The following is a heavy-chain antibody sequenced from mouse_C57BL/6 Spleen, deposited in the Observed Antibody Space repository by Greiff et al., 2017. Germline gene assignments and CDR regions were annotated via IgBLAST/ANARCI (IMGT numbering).Heavy chain of an antibody. CDR2: IYPGDGDT. Sequence: QVQLQQSGAELVKPGASVKISCKASGYAFSSYWMNWVKQRPGKGLEWIGQIYPGDGDTNYNGKFKGKATLTADKSSSTAYMQLSSLTSEDSAVYFCARDGYYRYYFDYWGQGTTLTVSS. D-gene: IGHD2-3*01. CDR1: GYAFSSYW. CDR3: ARDGYYRYYFDY. J-gene: IGHJ2*01. V-gene: IGHV1-80*01.